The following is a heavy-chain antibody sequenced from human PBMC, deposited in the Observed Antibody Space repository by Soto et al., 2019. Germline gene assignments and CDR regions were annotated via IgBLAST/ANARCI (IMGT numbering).Heavy chain of an antibody. Sequence: GGSLGLCCASSVFTFSDYYMSWIRQAPGKGLDSPSYISSSSSYTNYADSVKGRFTISRDNAKNSLYLQMNSLRAEDTAVYYCASLRSHYYDSSGYYLVYYFDYWGQGTMVTVSS. D-gene: IGHD3-22*01. J-gene: IGHJ4*02. CDR3: ASLRSHYYDSSGYYLVYYFDY. CDR1: VFTFSDYY. CDR2: ISSSSSYT. V-gene: IGHV3-11*06.